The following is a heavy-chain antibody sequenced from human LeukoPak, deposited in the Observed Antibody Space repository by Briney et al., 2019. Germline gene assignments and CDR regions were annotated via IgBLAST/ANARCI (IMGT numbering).Heavy chain of an antibody. J-gene: IGHJ4*02. D-gene: IGHD5-18*01. CDR3: ARDLEYSYGNFDY. Sequence: GGSLRLSCAASGFTFSSYSMNWVSQAPGKGLEWVSSISSSSSYIYYADSVKGRFTISRDNAKNSLYLQMNSLRAEDTAVYYCARDLEYSYGNFDYWGQGTLVTVSS. CDR2: ISSSSSYI. V-gene: IGHV3-21*01. CDR1: GFTFSSYS.